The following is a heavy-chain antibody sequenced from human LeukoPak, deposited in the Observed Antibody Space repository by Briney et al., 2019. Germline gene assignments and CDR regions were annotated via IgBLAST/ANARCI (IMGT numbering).Heavy chain of an antibody. J-gene: IGHJ4*02. CDR2: IYSGGST. CDR3: ARGSWNDAPFDY. D-gene: IGHD1-1*01. V-gene: IGHV3-53*01. Sequence: GGSLRLSRAASGFTVSSNYMSWVRQAPGKGLEWVSVIYSGGSTYYADSVKGRFTISRDNSKNTLYLQMNSLRAEDTAVYYCARGSWNDAPFDYWGQGTLVTVSS. CDR1: GFTVSSNY.